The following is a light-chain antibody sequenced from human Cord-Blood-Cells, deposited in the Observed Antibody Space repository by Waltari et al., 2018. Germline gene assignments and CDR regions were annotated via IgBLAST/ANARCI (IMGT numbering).Light chain of an antibody. V-gene: IGKV1-9*01. CDR3: QQLNSYPLT. CDR1: QGISSY. Sequence: IQLTQSPSFLSASVGDRVTSTCRASQGISSYLAWYQQKPGKAPQLLIYAASTLQSGVPSRFSGSGSGTEFTLTSSSLQPEDFATYYCQQLNSYPLTFGGGTKVEIK. CDR2: AAS. J-gene: IGKJ4*01.